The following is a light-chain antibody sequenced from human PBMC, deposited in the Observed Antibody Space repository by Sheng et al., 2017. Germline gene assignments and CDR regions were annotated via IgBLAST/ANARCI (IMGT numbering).Light chain of an antibody. J-gene: IGKJ1*01. Sequence: ETVMTQSPATLSVSPGERATLSCRASQSVSINLAWYQQKPGQAPRLLIFHASTRDTDIPAPGSVAVGLGQSSLSPSAACSLKTLLVYYCQQYHHWPPAFGRGTKVEI. CDR2: HAS. CDR3: QQYHHWPPA. V-gene: IGKV3D-15*01. CDR1: QSVSIN.